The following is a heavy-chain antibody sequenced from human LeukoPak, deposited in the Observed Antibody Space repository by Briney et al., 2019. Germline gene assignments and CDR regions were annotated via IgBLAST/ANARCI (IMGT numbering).Heavy chain of an antibody. CDR1: GYTFTGYY. CDR2: INPNSGGT. D-gene: IGHD3-10*01. CDR3: ARDGSGNYYYFDY. Sequence: ASVKVSCKASGYTFTGYYIHWVRQAPGQGLEWMGRINPNSGGTKYAQKFQGRVTMTRDTSISTAYMELSRLRSDDTAVYYCARDGSGNYYYFDYWGQGTLVTVSS. J-gene: IGHJ4*02. V-gene: IGHV1-2*06.